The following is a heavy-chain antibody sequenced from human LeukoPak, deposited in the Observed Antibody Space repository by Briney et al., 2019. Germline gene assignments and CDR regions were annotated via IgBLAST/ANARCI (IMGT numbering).Heavy chain of an antibody. D-gene: IGHD3-22*01. J-gene: IGHJ3*02. CDR2: IYYSGST. CDR1: GGSISGYY. V-gene: IGHV4-59*01. CDR3: ARGGLENGYHSNDGFDI. Sequence: PSETLSLTCTVSGGSISGYYWSWIRQPPGKGLEWIGYIYYSGSTKYNPSLKGRVTMSVDTSRNQFSLKLSSVTAADTAVYYCARGGLENGYHSNDGFDIWGQGTMVTVSS.